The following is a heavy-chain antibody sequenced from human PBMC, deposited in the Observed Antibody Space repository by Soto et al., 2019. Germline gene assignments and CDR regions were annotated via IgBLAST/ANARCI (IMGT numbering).Heavy chain of an antibody. CDR1: GFTFTNHN. CDR3: ARDPPLCVLVVVATDDF. J-gene: IGHJ4*02. D-gene: IGHD2-21*01. Sequence: EVQLVESGGGLVKPGGSLRLSCAASGFTFTNHNMNWVRQAQGTGLVCVSSISSSSSFRNYADSVKGRFSISGDNDYNLVYLQMDRLRAEDTAVYCCARDPPLCVLVVVATDDFWGQGTLVSVSS. CDR2: ISSSSSFR. V-gene: IGHV3-21*02.